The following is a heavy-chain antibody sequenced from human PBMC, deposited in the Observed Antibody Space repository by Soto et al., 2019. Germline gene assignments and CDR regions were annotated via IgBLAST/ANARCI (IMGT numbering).Heavy chain of an antibody. V-gene: IGHV1-3*01. J-gene: IGHJ6*03. CDR3: ATNLGGNGDYEKIHYYYMDV. D-gene: IGHD4-17*01. Sequence: ASVKLSCKASGYTYTSYAMRWVRQAKGQRLEWMGWINAGNGNTKYSQKFQGRVTITRDTSASTAYMELSSLRSEDTAVYYCATNLGGNGDYEKIHYYYMDVWGKGTTVTVSS. CDR1: GYTYTSYA. CDR2: INAGNGNT.